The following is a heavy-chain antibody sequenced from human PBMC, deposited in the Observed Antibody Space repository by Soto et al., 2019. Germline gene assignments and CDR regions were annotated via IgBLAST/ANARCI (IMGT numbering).Heavy chain of an antibody. J-gene: IGHJ6*02. D-gene: IGHD3-3*01. CDR1: GFTFSSYG. CDR3: ARERGVVAYYSYGMDV. V-gene: IGHV3-33*01. Sequence: QVQLVESGGGVVQPGRSLRLSCAASGFTFSSYGMHWVRQAPGKGLEWVAVIWYDGSNKYYADSVKGRFTISRDNSKNTLYLQMHSLRAEDTAVYYCARERGVVAYYSYGMDVWGQGTTVHVSS. CDR2: IWYDGSNK.